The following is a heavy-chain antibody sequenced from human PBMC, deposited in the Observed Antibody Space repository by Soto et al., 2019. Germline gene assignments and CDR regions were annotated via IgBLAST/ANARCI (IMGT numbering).Heavy chain of an antibody. CDR1: GGSISSSSYY. D-gene: IGHD4-17*01. J-gene: IGHJ4*02. Sequence: SETLSLTCTVSGGSISSSSYYWGWIRQPPGKGLEWIGSIYYSGSTYYNPSLKSRVTISVDTSKNQFSLKLSSVTAADTAVYYCAGSRNDYGDYLFDYWGQGTQVTVSS. V-gene: IGHV4-39*01. CDR3: AGSRNDYGDYLFDY. CDR2: IYYSGST.